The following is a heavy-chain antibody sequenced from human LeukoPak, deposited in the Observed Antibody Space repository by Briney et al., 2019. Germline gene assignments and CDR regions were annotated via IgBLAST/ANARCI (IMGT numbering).Heavy chain of an antibody. J-gene: IGHJ4*02. V-gene: IGHV3-49*03. CDR1: GFTFDDYA. CDR2: IRSKAFGGTP. D-gene: IGHD4-17*01. CDR3: TRNTVTVHFDY. Sequence: GRSLRLSCSACGFTFDDYAVSWFRQAPGKGLEWVGIIRSKAFGGTPEYAASVRGRFTISRDDSKSIAYLQMNSLKTEDTAVYYCTRNTVTVHFDYGSQGTLVTVSS.